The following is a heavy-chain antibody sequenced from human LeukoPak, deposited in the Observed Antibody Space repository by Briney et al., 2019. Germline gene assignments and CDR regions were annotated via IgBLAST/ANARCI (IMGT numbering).Heavy chain of an antibody. CDR2: IGKGGDT. J-gene: IGHJ4*02. D-gene: IGHD3-16*01. Sequence: HPGGSLRLSCAASGFTFSNYDMHWVRQVTGKGLEWVSGIGKGGDTYYADSVKGRFTISRENAKNSLYLQMNSLRAGDTALYYCARGGPGPFDYWGQGTLVTVSS. V-gene: IGHV3-13*04. CDR3: ARGGPGPFDY. CDR1: GFTFSNYD.